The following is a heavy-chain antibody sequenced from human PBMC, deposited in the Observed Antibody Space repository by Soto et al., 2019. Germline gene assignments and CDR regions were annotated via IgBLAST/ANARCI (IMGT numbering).Heavy chain of an antibody. V-gene: IGHV3-33*01. CDR1: GFTFSSYG. D-gene: IGHD3-22*01. J-gene: IGHJ4*02. Sequence: GGSLRLSCAASGFTFSSYGMHWVLQAPCKGLEWVAVIWYDGSNKYYADSVKGRFTISRDNSKNTLYLQMNSLRAEDTAVYYCARDLRGYYYEPPDYWGQGTLVNVSS. CDR2: IWYDGSNK. CDR3: ARDLRGYYYEPPDY.